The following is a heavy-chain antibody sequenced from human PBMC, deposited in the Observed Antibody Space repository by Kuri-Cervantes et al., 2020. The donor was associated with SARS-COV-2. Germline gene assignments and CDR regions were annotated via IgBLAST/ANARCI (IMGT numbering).Heavy chain of an antibody. J-gene: IGHJ6*02. CDR3: ARDNGGLSNYYARDV. CDR1: GGSISSYY. CDR2: IYYSGST. Sequence: SETLSLTCTVSGGSISSYYWSWIRQPPGKGLEWIGNIYYSGSTNYNPSLKSRVTISVDTSKNQFSLKVRSVTAADTAVYFCARDNGGLSNYYARDVWGQGTTVTVSS. V-gene: IGHV4-59*01. D-gene: IGHD2/OR15-2a*01.